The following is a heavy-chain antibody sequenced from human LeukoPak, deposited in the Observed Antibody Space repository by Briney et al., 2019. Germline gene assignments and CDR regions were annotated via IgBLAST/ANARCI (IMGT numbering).Heavy chain of an antibody. V-gene: IGHV3-7*03. D-gene: IGHD3-16*01. CDR2: INHNGNVN. Sequence: GGSLRLSCAASGFTFSSYWMNWARPAPGKGLEWVASINHNGNVNYYVDSVKGRFTISRDNAKNSLYLQMSNLRAEDTAVYFWARGGGLDVWGQGATVTVSS. J-gene: IGHJ6*02. CDR1: GFTFSSYW. CDR3: ARGGGLDV.